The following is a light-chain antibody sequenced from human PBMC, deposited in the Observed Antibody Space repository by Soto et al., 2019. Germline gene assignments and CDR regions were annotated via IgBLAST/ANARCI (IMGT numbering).Light chain of an antibody. CDR2: LGS. V-gene: IGKV2-28*01. CDR3: MQGLQSTIT. CDR1: QSLLHRNGKNY. Sequence: DIVMTQSPFFLAVTPGESASISCRSNQSLLHRNGKNYLDWYLQKPGQSPQLLIYLGSSRASGVPDRVSGSGSGTDFTLKIGRVEAEDVGIYYCMQGLQSTITFGQGTRLEIK. J-gene: IGKJ5*01.